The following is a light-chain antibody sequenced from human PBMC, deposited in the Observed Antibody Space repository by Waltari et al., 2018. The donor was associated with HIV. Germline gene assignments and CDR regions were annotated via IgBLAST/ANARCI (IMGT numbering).Light chain of an antibody. CDR2: KTN. J-gene: IGLJ2*01. CDR1: RTNIGSNF. Sequence: QSVLTQPPSASGTPGQRVTISCSGGRTNIGSNFASWYHQLPGTAPKLRISKTNQRPSGVPDRFAGSKSGSSASLTISGLRSEDEAVYYCASWDDILSSVIFGGGTKVTVL. V-gene: IGLV1-47*01. CDR3: ASWDDILSSVI.